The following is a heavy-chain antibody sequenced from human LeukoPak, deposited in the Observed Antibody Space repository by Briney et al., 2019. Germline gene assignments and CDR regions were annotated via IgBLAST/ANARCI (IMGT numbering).Heavy chain of an antibody. CDR1: GYTFTGYY. CDR3: AREDSSGYYDNFDY. Sequence: ASVTVSCTASGYTFTGYYMHWVRQAPGQGLEWMGRINPNSGGTNYAQKFQGRVTMTRDTSISTAYMELSRLRSDDTAVYYCAREDSSGYYDNFDYWGQGTLVTVSS. J-gene: IGHJ4*02. CDR2: INPNSGGT. V-gene: IGHV1-2*06. D-gene: IGHD3-22*01.